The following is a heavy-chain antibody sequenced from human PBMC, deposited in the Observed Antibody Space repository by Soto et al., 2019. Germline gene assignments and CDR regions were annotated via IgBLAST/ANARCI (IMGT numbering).Heavy chain of an antibody. Sequence: ASVKVSCKASGYSFTDYHIHWVRQAPGQGLEWLGRINPKSGGTSTAQKFQGWVTMTTDTSISTASMELTRLTSEDTAVYFCARGLVMGGIDLNLYVMDVWGQGTTVTVSS. CDR2: INPKSGGT. CDR1: GYSFTDYH. J-gene: IGHJ6*02. D-gene: IGHD5-12*01. CDR3: ARGLVMGGIDLNLYVMDV. V-gene: IGHV1-2*04.